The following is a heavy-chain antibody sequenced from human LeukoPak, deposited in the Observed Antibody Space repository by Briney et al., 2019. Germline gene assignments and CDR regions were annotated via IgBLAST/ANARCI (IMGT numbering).Heavy chain of an antibody. CDR1: GGTFSSYA. Sequence: ASVKVSCKASGGTFSSYAISWVRQAPGQGLEWMGGIIPIFGTANYAQKFQGRVTITADESTSKAYMELSSLRSEDTAVYYCARSITIFGVVDFDYWGQGTLVTVSS. CDR2: IIPIFGTA. J-gene: IGHJ4*02. CDR3: ARSITIFGVVDFDY. V-gene: IGHV1-69*13. D-gene: IGHD3-3*01.